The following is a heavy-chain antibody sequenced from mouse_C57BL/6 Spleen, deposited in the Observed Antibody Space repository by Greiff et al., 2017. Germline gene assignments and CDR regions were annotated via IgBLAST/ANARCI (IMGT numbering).Heavy chain of an antibody. D-gene: IGHD1-1*02. CDR1: GFTFSDYG. Sequence: EVQGVESGGGLVKPGGSLKLSCAASGFTFSDYGMHWVRQAPEKGLEWVAYISSGRSTIYYADTVKGRFNISRDNAKNTLFLQMTSLRSEDTAMYYCAKGNYYGVSLSYAMDYWGQGTSVTVSS. J-gene: IGHJ4*01. V-gene: IGHV5-17*01. CDR3: AKGNYYGVSLSYAMDY. CDR2: ISSGRSTI.